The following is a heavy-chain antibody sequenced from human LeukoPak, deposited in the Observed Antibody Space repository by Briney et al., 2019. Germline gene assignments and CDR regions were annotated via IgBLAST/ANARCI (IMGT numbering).Heavy chain of an antibody. CDR1: GGSISSGDYY. CDR2: IYYSGST. Sequence: PSQTLSLTCTVSGGSISSGDYYWSWIRQPPGKGLEWIGDIYYSGSTYYNPSLKSRVTISVDTSKNQFSLKLSSVTAADTAVYYCARDGIGFGELLSPGYFDLWGRGTLVTVSS. J-gene: IGHJ2*01. D-gene: IGHD3-10*01. V-gene: IGHV4-30-4*01. CDR3: ARDGIGFGELLSPGYFDL.